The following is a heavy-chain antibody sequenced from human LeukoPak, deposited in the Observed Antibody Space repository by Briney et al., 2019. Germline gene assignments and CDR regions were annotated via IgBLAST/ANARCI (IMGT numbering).Heavy chain of an antibody. D-gene: IGHD6-13*01. CDR3: AKVPYSSSWYFAFDI. CDR2: ISSSSSTI. V-gene: IGHV3-48*01. CDR1: GFTFSNYD. J-gene: IGHJ3*02. Sequence: PGGSLRLSCAASGFTFSNYDMNWVRQAPGKGLEWVSYISSSSSTIYYADSVKGRFTISRDNAKNSLYLQMNSLRAEDTALYYCAKVPYSSSWYFAFDIWGQGTMVTVSS.